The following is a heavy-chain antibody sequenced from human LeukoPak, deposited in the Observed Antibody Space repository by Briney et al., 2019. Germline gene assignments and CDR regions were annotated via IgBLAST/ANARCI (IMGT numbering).Heavy chain of an antibody. CDR3: AREGYSSGWYPSYYYYYMDV. Sequence: PGGSLRLSCAASGFTFSSYAMHWVRQAPGKGLEWVAVISYDGSNKYYADSVKGRFTISRDNSKNTLYLQMNSLRAEDTAVYYCAREGYSSGWYPSYYYYYMDVWGKGTTVTVSS. CDR2: ISYDGSNK. D-gene: IGHD6-19*01. CDR1: GFTFSSYA. V-gene: IGHV3-30*04. J-gene: IGHJ6*03.